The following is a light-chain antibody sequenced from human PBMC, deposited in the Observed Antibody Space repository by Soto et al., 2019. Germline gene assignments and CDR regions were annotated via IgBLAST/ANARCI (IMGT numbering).Light chain of an antibody. Sequence: DIQMTQSPSSLSASVGDRFTITCQASQSVTTYLHWYQQKAGEAPKLLIYAASSLQSGVPSRFSGSGSGTDFTLTISSLQPEDFATYYCLQDYNYPITFGQGTRLEIK. CDR1: QSVTTY. V-gene: IGKV1-39*01. CDR3: LQDYNYPIT. J-gene: IGKJ5*01. CDR2: AAS.